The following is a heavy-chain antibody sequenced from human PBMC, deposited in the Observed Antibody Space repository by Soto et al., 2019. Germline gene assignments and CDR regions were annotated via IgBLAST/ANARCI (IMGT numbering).Heavy chain of an antibody. D-gene: IGHD3-10*01. CDR1: GGSISSGGYY. Sequence: ASETLSLTCTVSGGSISSGGYYWSWIRQHPGKGLEWIGYIYYSGSTYYNPSLKSRVTISVDTSKNQFSLKLSSVTAADTAVYYCARDSTGVRGVIDYWGQGTLVTVSS. V-gene: IGHV4-31*03. CDR2: IYYSGST. J-gene: IGHJ4*02. CDR3: ARDSTGVRGVIDY.